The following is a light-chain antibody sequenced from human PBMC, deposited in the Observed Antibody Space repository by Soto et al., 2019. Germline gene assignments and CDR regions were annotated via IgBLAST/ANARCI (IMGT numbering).Light chain of an antibody. CDR1: QSVSSSY. CDR3: QQYGSSPPYT. CDR2: GAS. J-gene: IGKJ2*01. V-gene: IGKV3-20*01. Sequence: EIVLTQSPGTLSLSPGERATLSCRASQSVSSSYLAWYQQKPGQAPRLLIYGASSSATGIPDRFSGSGSGTDFTLTISRLEPEDFAVYYCQQYGSSPPYTFGQRTKLEIK.